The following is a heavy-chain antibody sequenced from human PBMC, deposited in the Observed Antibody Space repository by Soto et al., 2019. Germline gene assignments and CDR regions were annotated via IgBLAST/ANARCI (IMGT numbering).Heavy chain of an antibody. Sequence: QVQLQESGPGLVKPSETLSLTCTVSGGSISVYYWSWIRQPPGKGLEWIGYIYYSGSTNYNPSLKSRVTISVDTSKNQVSLKLSSVTAADTAVYYCARGGWRHIDYGGQGTLVTVSS. CDR3: ARGGWRHIDY. CDR2: IYYSGST. J-gene: IGHJ4*02. CDR1: GGSISVYY. V-gene: IGHV4-59*08. D-gene: IGHD3-3*01.